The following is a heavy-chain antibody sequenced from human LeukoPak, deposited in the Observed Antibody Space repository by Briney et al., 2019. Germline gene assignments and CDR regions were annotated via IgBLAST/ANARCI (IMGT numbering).Heavy chain of an antibody. D-gene: IGHD1-26*01. Sequence: PGGSLRLSCAASGFTFSSYAMSWVRQAPGKGLEWVSAISGSGGSTYYADSVKGRFTISRDNSKNALYLQMNSLRAEDTAVYYCAKAPAERVGARGYFDYWGQGTLVTVSS. CDR3: AKAPAERVGARGYFDY. V-gene: IGHV3-23*01. J-gene: IGHJ4*02. CDR1: GFTFSSYA. CDR2: ISGSGGST.